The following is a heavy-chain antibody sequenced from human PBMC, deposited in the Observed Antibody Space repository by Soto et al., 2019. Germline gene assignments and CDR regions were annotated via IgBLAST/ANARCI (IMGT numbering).Heavy chain of an antibody. CDR1: GGTVGSSHW. CDR3: AREIVTAGGNNYFDP. CDR2: VYHTGDT. V-gene: IGHV4-4*02. D-gene: IGHD2-21*02. J-gene: IGHJ5*02. Sequence: QVQLQESGPRLVKPSGSLSLTCGVSGGTVGSSHWWSWVRQSPGGGLEWIGNVYHTGDTNLNPSLQSRVTISVDKSNNQFSLRLNSLTAADTAVYFCAREIVTAGGNNYFDPWGPGTLVTVSS.